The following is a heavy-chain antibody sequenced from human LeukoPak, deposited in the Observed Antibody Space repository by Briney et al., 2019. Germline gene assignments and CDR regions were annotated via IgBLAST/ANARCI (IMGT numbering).Heavy chain of an antibody. CDR2: MYHSGDT. V-gene: IGHV4-38-2*02. CDR1: GYSVSGGYY. D-gene: IGHD1-26*01. CDR3: ARQNREYFDY. J-gene: IGHJ4*02. Sequence: SETLSLTCTVSGYSVSGGYYWGWIRQPPGKGLEWIGSMYHSGDTYYNPSLKSRVTISVDTSKNQLSLKLSSVTAADTAVYYCARQNREYFDYWGQGTLVTVSS.